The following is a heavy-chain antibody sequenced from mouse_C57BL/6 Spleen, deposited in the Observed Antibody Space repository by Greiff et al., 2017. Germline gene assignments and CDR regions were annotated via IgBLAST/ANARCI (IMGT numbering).Heavy chain of an antibody. CDR2: INYDGSST. CDR1: GFTFSDYY. J-gene: IGHJ2*01. CDR3: ARGGYGSSGFDY. D-gene: IGHD1-1*01. Sequence: EVKLMESEGGLVQPGSSMTLSCTASGFTFSDYYMAWVRQVPETGLEWVANINYDGSSTYYLDSLKSRFIISRDNAKNMLYLQMSSLKSEDTATYYCARGGYGSSGFDYWGQGTTLTVSS. V-gene: IGHV5-16*01.